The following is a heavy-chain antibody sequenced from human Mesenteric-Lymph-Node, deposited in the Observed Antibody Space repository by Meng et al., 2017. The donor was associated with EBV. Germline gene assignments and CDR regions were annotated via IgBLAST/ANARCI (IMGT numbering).Heavy chain of an antibody. CDR1: GDTLTGYA. V-gene: IGHV7-4-1*02. CDR2: INTNTGNP. Sequence: QVQLVQSGPEVKKPGSSVKVSCKASGDTLTGYAISWVRQAPGQGLEWMGWINTNTGNPTYAQDFTGRFVLSLDTSVSTAYLQITSLKAEDTAVYYCARDVDFFDSSGNPRDYWGQGTLVTVSS. J-gene: IGHJ4*02. D-gene: IGHD3-22*01. CDR3: ARDVDFFDSSGNPRDY.